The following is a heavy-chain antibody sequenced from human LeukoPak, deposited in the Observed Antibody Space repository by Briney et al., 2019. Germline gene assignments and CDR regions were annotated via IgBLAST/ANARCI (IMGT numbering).Heavy chain of an antibody. J-gene: IGHJ4*02. D-gene: IGHD5-24*01. Sequence: SETLSLTCTDSGYSISSACYWGWIRQPPGKGLEWIGSIYNSGSTYYNPSLKSRVTISADTSKNQFSLKLSSVNAADTAVYYCARVGRDGYNGAVGWGQGTLVTVSS. CDR1: GYSISSACY. V-gene: IGHV4-38-2*02. CDR2: IYNSGST. CDR3: ARVGRDGYNGAVG.